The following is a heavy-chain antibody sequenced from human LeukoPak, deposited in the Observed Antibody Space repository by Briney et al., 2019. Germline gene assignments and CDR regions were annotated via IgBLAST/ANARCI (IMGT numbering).Heavy chain of an antibody. CDR2: INWNGGGS. CDR3: ARVQDRYYSVSGFDY. D-gene: IGHD3-10*01. CDR1: GFTFDDYG. J-gene: IGHJ4*02. Sequence: GGSLRLSCVASGFTFDDYGMSWVRPAPGKGLEWVSGINWNGGGSGYADSVKGRFTIARDNAKNSLYLVMNSLRAEDTAFYYCARVQDRYYSVSGFDYWGQGTLVTVSS. V-gene: IGHV3-20*04.